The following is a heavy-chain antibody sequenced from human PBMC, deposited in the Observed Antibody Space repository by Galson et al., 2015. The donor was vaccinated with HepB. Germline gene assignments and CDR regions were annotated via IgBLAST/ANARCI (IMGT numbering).Heavy chain of an antibody. CDR3: ARLLRGHTSQTGEEC. CDR1: GGSISSGGYY. D-gene: IGHD2-8*02. Sequence: TLTLTCTVSGGSISSGGYYWSWIRQHPGKGLEWIGYIYYSGSTYYNPSLKSRVTISVDTSKNQLSLKLSSVTAADTSVYYCARLLRGHTSQTGEECWGQGTLVTVSS. V-gene: IGHV4-31*03. CDR2: IYYSGST. J-gene: IGHJ4*02.